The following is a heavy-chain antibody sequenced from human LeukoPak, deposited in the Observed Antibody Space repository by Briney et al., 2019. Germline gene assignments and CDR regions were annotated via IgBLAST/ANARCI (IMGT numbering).Heavy chain of an antibody. CDR1: GFTFRWYC. V-gene: IGHV3-9*01. CDR3: AKDFDEGYYFDC. D-gene: IGHD3-9*01. Sequence: GGSLRLSCAASGFTFRWYCMNWVRQAPGKGLEWVSGISWNSGSIGYADSVKGRITISRDNAKNSLYLQMNSLRAEDTALYYCAKDFDEGYYFDCWGQGTLVTVSS. J-gene: IGHJ4*02. CDR2: ISWNSGSI.